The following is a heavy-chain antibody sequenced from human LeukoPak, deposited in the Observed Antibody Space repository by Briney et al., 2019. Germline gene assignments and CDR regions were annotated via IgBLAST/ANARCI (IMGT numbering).Heavy chain of an antibody. Sequence: PSETLSLTCAVYGGSFSGYYWSWIRQPPGKGLEWIGEINHSGSTNYNPSLKSRVTISVDTSKNQFSLKLSSVTAADTAVYYCARVRFLEWLYYYYHMDVWGKGTTVTVSS. CDR3: ARVRFLEWLYYYYHMDV. J-gene: IGHJ6*03. CDR1: GGSFSGYY. CDR2: INHSGST. D-gene: IGHD3-3*01. V-gene: IGHV4-34*01.